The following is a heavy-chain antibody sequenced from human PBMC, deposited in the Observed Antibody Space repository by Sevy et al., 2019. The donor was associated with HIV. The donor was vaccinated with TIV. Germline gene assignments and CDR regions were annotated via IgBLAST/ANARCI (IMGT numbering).Heavy chain of an antibody. CDR1: GFTFSNAW. CDR2: IKSKTDGGTT. J-gene: IGHJ6*03. CDR3: TTHNSQQYYYDYYMDV. V-gene: IGHV3-15*01. Sequence: GGSLRLSCAASGFTFSNAWMSWVRQAPGKGLEWVGRIKSKTDGGTTDYAAPVKGRFTISRDDSKNTLYLQMNSLKTEDTAMYYCTTHNSQQYYYDYYMDVWGKGTTVTVSS. D-gene: IGHD2-21*01.